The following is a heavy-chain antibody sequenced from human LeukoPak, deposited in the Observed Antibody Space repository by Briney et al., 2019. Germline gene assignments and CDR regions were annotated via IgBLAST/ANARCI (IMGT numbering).Heavy chain of an antibody. CDR3: ARDRGKGPAAFFYYYYTDV. CDR2: ISYDGSNK. V-gene: IGHV3-30*01. D-gene: IGHD2-2*01. Sequence: PGGSLRLSCAASGFTFSSYAMHWVRQAPGKGLEWVAVISYDGSNKYYADSVKGRFTISRDNSKNTLYLQMNSLRAEDTAVYYCARDRGKGPAAFFYYYYTDVWGKGTTVTVSS. CDR1: GFTFSSYA. J-gene: IGHJ6*03.